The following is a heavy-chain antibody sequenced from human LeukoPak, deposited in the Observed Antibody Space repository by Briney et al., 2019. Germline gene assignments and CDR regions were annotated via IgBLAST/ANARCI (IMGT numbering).Heavy chain of an antibody. V-gene: IGHV4-39*01. D-gene: IGHD5-12*01. Sequence: WVRQPPGKGLEWIGSIYYSGSTYYNPSLKSRVTISVDTSKNQFSLKVNSVTAADTAVYYCARRSGYDPLDVWGKGTTVTISS. J-gene: IGHJ6*04. CDR3: ARRSGYDPLDV. CDR2: IYYSGST.